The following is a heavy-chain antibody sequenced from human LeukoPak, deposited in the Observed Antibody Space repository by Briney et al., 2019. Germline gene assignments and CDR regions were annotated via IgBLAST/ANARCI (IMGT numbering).Heavy chain of an antibody. Sequence: PSETLSLTCTVSGGSITNYYWSWIRQPPGKGPEWIGYIYYSGSTNYNPSLKSRVTISLDTSKKQFSLKLSSLTAADTAVYYCASDYDSGGYYFVWGQGTLVTVSS. D-gene: IGHD3-22*01. CDR3: ASDYDSGGYYFV. J-gene: IGHJ4*02. V-gene: IGHV4-59*01. CDR2: IYYSGST. CDR1: GGSITNYY.